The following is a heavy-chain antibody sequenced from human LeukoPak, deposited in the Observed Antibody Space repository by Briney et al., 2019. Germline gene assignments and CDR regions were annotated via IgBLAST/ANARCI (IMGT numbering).Heavy chain of an antibody. CDR2: ISASGDFT. V-gene: IGHV3-23*01. Sequence: GGSLRLSCAASGFTFSSYAMSWVRQAPGKGLEWVSTISASGDFTYFADSVQGRFTISRDNSRNMLFLQMSSLRAEDTAIYYCANRVTTTGEGYWGQGILVTVSS. CDR3: ANRVTTTGEGY. CDR1: GFTFSSYA. D-gene: IGHD4-17*01. J-gene: IGHJ4*02.